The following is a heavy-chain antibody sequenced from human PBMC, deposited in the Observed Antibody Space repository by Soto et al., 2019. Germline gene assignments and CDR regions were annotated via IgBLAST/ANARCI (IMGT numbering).Heavy chain of an antibody. CDR2: IHPGMGV. V-gene: IGHV4-4*02. CDR1: DASLGTILW. D-gene: IGHD1-7*01. J-gene: IGHJ4*02. CDR3: ASYSAASGTYYFDS. Sequence: QVYLQQSGPGLMHPSGTLSLTCSFSDASLGTILWCRWVRRPPGRVLEWIGEIHPGMGVNYTPSLKSRVTLSVDKANNQFSLRLASLTAADTAIYYCASYSAASGTYYFDSWSRGTLVTVSS.